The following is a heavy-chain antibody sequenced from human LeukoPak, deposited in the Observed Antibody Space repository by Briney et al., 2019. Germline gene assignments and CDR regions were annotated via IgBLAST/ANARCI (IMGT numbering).Heavy chain of an antibody. CDR3: ARDSSSWYANWFDP. CDR2: INPNSGGT. J-gene: IGHJ5*02. CDR1: GYTFTGYY. V-gene: IGHV1-2*02. D-gene: IGHD6-13*01. Sequence: ASVKVSCKASGYTFTGYYMHWVRQAPGQGLEWMGWINPNSGGTNYAQKFQGRVTMTRGTSISTAYMELSRLRSDDTAVYYCARDSSSWYANWFDPWGQGTLVTVSS.